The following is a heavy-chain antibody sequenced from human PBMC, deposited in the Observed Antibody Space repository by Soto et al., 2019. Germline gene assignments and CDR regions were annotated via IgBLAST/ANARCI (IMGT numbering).Heavy chain of an antibody. CDR3: ARDRRSPPPDYYYGMDV. CDR1: GGSISSSYYY. Sequence: SETLSLTCTVSGGSISSSYYYWGWIRQPPGKGLEWIGSIYYSGSTYYNPSLKSRVTISVDTFKNQFSLKLSSVTAADTAVYYCARDRRSPPPDYYYGMDVWGQGTTVTVSS. CDR2: IYYSGST. V-gene: IGHV4-39*07. J-gene: IGHJ6*02. D-gene: IGHD1-26*01.